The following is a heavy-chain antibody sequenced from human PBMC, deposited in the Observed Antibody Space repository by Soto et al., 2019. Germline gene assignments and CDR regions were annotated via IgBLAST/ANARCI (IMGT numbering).Heavy chain of an antibody. CDR1: GYTFTSYG. CDR2: ISAYNGNT. D-gene: IGHD2-2*01. CDR3: AREDVVVLAAMTAFDI. Sequence: ASVKVSCKASGYTFTSYGISWVRQAPGQGLEWMGWISAYNGNTNYAQKLQGRVTMTTDTSTSTAYMELRSLRSDDTAVYYCAREDVVVLAAMTAFDIWGQGTMVTVSS. J-gene: IGHJ3*02. V-gene: IGHV1-18*01.